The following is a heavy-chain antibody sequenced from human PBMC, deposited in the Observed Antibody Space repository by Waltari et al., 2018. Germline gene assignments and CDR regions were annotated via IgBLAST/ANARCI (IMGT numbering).Heavy chain of an antibody. CDR2: INHSGST. V-gene: IGHV4-34*01. Sequence: QVQLQQWGAGLLKPSETLSLTCAVYGGSFSGYYWSWIRQPPGKGLEWIGEINHSGSTNYNPSLKSRVTISVDTSKNQFSLKLSSVTAADTAVYYCARDLPSSWYFDLWGRGTLVTVSS. J-gene: IGHJ2*01. CDR3: ARDLPSSWYFDL. CDR1: GGSFSGYY.